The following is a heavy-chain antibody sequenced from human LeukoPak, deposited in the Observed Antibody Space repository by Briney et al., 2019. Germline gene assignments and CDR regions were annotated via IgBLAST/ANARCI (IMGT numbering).Heavy chain of an antibody. CDR1: GFTFSSYA. CDR3: AKDPSGSWFGDYFDY. CDR2: ISGSGGST. V-gene: IGHV3-23*01. J-gene: IGHJ4*02. Sequence: GGSLRLSCAASGFTFSSYAMSWVRQAPGKGLEWVSAISGSGGSTYYADSVKGRFTISRDNSNNTLYLQMNSLRAEDTAVYYCAKDPSGSWFGDYFDYWGQGTLVTVSS. D-gene: IGHD6-13*01.